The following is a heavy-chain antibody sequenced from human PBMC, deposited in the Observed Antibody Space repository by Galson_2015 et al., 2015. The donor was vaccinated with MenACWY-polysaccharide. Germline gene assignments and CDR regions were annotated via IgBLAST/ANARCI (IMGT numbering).Heavy chain of an antibody. CDR1: GFSFSTYW. Sequence: SLRLSCAASGFSFSTYWMHWVRHAPGKGLVWVSRINADGSATDYADSVRGRFTISRDNAKNTLYPEMNGLRAEDTAVYYCTKAGAKYCRGSSCYFNWFDPWGQGTLVTVSS. V-gene: IGHV3-74*01. D-gene: IGHD2-15*01. CDR3: TKAGAKYCRGSSCYFNWFDP. CDR2: INADGSAT. J-gene: IGHJ5*02.